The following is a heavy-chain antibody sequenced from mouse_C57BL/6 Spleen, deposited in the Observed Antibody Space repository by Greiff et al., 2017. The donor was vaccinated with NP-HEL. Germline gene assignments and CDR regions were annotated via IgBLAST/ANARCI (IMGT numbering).Heavy chain of an antibody. Sequence: VQLQQSGAELARPGASVKLSCKASGYTFTSYGISWVKQRTGQGLEWIGEIYPRSGNTYYNEKFKGKATLTADKSSSTAYMELRSLTSEDSAVYFCARSRDYYGNYVWFAYWGQGTLVTVSA. CDR3: ARSRDYYGNYVWFAY. J-gene: IGHJ3*01. CDR1: GYTFTSYG. D-gene: IGHD2-1*01. V-gene: IGHV1-81*01. CDR2: IYPRSGNT.